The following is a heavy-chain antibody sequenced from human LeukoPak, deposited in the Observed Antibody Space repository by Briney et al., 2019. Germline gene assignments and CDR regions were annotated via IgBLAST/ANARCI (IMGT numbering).Heavy chain of an antibody. V-gene: IGHV3-48*03. CDR2: ISSSGSTV. Sequence: PRGSPRLSCAASGFTFSSYEMNWVCRAPGKGLEWVSHISSSGSTVYYADSLKGRFTISRDNAKNSLYLQMNSLRVADTAIYYCARDGWSYWFDPWGQGTVVTVSS. CDR3: ARDGWSYWFDP. CDR1: GFTFSSYE. D-gene: IGHD1-26*01. J-gene: IGHJ5*02.